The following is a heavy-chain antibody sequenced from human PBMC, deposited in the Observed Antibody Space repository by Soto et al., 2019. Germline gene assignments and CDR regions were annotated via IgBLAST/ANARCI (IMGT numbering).Heavy chain of an antibody. V-gene: IGHV3-48*02. CDR2: ISTSSGSI. CDR1: GFPFSSYG. Sequence: EVQLVESGGGLVQPGGSLRLSCVASGFPFSSYGMSWVRQAPAKGLEWVSYISTSSGSIYYADSVKGRFTISRDNAQNSLYLQMNSLRDEDTAVYYCARGFNTAFDYWGQGTLVTVSS. J-gene: IGHJ4*02. D-gene: IGHD5-18*01. CDR3: ARGFNTAFDY.